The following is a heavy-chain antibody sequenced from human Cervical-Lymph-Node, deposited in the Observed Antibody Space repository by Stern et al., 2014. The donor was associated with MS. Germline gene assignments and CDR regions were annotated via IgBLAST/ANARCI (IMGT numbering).Heavy chain of an antibody. V-gene: IGHV3-53*04. CDR1: GRTLRDNC. Sequence: EVQLVESGGDLVQPGGSLRLSCTGSGRTLRDNCGSWVRQAPGKGLEWTSLIDRSGAAPYTDSVTGRCNISRHDSKDTVHLQLNSLPPGDPAVDYGAGGTTAIPDHDDVDYEEIYYLGMDVWGQGTTVTVS. CDR3: AGGTTAIPDHDDVDYEEIYYLGMDV. J-gene: IGHJ6*02. CDR2: IDRSGAA. D-gene: IGHD4-17*01.